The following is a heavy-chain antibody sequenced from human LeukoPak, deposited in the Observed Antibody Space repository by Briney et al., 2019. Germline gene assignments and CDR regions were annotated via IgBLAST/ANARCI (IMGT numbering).Heavy chain of an antibody. CDR3: ARVRRGYSYLGFFDY. Sequence: SETLSLTCTSSGDSISSSSYYWGWIRQPPGKGLEWIGSMCYSGNTYYNPSLKSRVAISVDTSKNHFSLKLSSVTAADTAVYYCARVRRGYSYLGFFDYWGQGTLVTVSS. CDR1: GDSISSSSYY. D-gene: IGHD5-18*01. V-gene: IGHV4-39*07. J-gene: IGHJ4*02. CDR2: MCYSGNT.